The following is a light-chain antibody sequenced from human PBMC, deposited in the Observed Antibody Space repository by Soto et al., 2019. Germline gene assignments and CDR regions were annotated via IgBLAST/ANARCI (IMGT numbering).Light chain of an antibody. CDR1: QTISSW. V-gene: IGKV1-5*01. J-gene: IGKJ1*01. CDR3: QQHNSYPWT. Sequence: DIQMTQSPSTLSASLGYRVTISCGASQTISSWLAWYQQRPGKAPKLLIYDASSLESGVPSRFSGSGSGTEFTLTISSLQPDDFATYYCQQHNSYPWTFGQGTKVDIK. CDR2: DAS.